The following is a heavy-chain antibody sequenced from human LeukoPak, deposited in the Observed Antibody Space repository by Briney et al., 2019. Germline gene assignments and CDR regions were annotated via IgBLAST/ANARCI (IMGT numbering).Heavy chain of an antibody. CDR2: IYHSGST. Sequence: SETLSLTCTVSGYSINSVYYWGWIRQPPGKGLEWIGSIYHSGSTYYNPSLKSRVTISVDTSKNQFSLKLTSVTAADTAVYYCARDSWDYNWNDGGWFDPWGQGTLVTVSS. D-gene: IGHD1-20*01. J-gene: IGHJ5*02. CDR1: GYSINSVYY. CDR3: ARDSWDYNWNDGGWFDP. V-gene: IGHV4-38-2*02.